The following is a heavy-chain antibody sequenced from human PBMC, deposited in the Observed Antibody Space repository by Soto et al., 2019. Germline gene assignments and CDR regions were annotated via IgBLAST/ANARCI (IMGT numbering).Heavy chain of an antibody. Sequence: GGSLRLSCSASGFTFSNYVMHWVRQAPGKGLEYVSAIRSNGGTTYYADSVKGRFTISRDNSKNTLYLQMTSLRAEDTAVYYCSCGELLSSGGFFDYWGQGTLVIVSS. CDR3: SCGELLSSGGFFDY. CDR1: GFTFSNYV. V-gene: IGHV3-64D*06. D-gene: IGHD3-10*01. CDR2: IRSNGGTT. J-gene: IGHJ4*02.